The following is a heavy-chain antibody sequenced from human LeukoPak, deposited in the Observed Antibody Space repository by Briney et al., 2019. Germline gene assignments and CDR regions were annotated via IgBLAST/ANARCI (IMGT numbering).Heavy chain of an antibody. Sequence: SETLSLTCAVYGGSFSNYYWTWIRQPPGKGLEWIGEINHSGSTNYNPSLKSRVTISVDTSKNQFSLKLSSVTAADTAVYYCARDAGDYYYYYYMDVWGKGTTVTISS. V-gene: IGHV4-34*01. CDR3: ARDAGDYYYYYYMDV. CDR2: INHSGST. J-gene: IGHJ6*03. CDR1: GGSFSNYY. D-gene: IGHD2-2*01.